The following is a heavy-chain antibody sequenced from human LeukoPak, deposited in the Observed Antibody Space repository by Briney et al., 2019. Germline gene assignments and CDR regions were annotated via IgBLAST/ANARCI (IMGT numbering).Heavy chain of an antibody. CDR1: GGSFSGYY. J-gene: IGHJ4*02. CDR2: INHSGST. CDR3: ARDSNSLSVDY. V-gene: IGHV4-34*01. D-gene: IGHD4-11*01. Sequence: PSETLSLTCAVYGGSFSGYYWSWIRQPPGKGLEWIGEINHSGSTNYNPSLKSRVTISVDTSKNQFSLKLSSVTAADTAVYYCARDSNSLSVDYWAREPWSPSPQ.